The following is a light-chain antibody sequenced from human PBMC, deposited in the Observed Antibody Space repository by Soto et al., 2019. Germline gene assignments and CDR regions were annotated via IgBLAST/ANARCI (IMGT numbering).Light chain of an antibody. Sequence: QSVLTQPASVSGSPGQSITISCTGTRSDVGGYNFVSWYQQHPGKAPKVMIYDVSNRPSGVSNRFSGSKSGNTASLTISGLQAEDEADYYCTSYTTSDTVVFGGGTKLTVL. CDR1: RSDVGGYNF. CDR3: TSYTTSDTVV. J-gene: IGLJ2*01. V-gene: IGLV2-14*03. CDR2: DVS.